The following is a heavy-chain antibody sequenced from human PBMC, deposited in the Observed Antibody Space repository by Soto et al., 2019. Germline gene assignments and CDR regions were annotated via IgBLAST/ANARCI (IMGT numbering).Heavy chain of an antibody. CDR3: AAGGGSFDF. V-gene: IGHV3-21*01. CDR2: IDSSGRYI. J-gene: IGHJ4*02. Sequence: PGGSLRLSCSASGFSFSAYSLNWVRQAPGKGLEWVSSIDSSGRYIFYADSVEGRFTISRDDAKTSVYLLMNSLRADDTGVYYCAAGGGSFDFWGQGTLVTV. CDR1: GFSFSAYS. D-gene: IGHD3-16*01.